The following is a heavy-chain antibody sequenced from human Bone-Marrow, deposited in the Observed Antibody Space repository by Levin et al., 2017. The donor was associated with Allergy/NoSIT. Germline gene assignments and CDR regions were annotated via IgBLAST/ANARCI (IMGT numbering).Heavy chain of an antibody. CDR3: ARAFHGSESYYRRQNYYTDV. D-gene: IGHD3-10*01. CDR1: GGSISSGSYY. J-gene: IGHJ6*03. Sequence: SQTLSLTCTVSGGSISSGSYYWSWIRQPAGKGLEWIGRVYTGGRTDYNPSLKSRVTISVDTSKNEFSLRMRSVTAADTAVYYCARAFHGSESYYRRQNYYTDVWGKGTTVTVSS. CDR2: VYTGGRT. V-gene: IGHV4-61*02.